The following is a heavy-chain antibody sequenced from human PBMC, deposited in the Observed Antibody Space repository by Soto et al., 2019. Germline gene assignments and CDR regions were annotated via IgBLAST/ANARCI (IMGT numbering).Heavy chain of an antibody. Sequence: SETLSLTCTVSGGSISSGGYYWSWIRQHPGKGLEWIGYIYYSGSTYYNPSLKSRVTISVDTSKNQFSLELSSVTAADTAVYYCAREDGGFFDYWGQGTLVTVSS. CDR2: IYYSGST. CDR3: AREDGGFFDY. CDR1: GGSISSGGYY. J-gene: IGHJ4*02. V-gene: IGHV4-31*03. D-gene: IGHD2-15*01.